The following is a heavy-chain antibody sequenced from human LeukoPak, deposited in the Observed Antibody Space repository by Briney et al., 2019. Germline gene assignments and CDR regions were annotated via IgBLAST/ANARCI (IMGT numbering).Heavy chain of an antibody. Sequence: SETLSLTCTVSGGSISSYYWSWIRQPAGKGLEWIGRIYTSGSTNYNPSLKSRVTISVDTSKNQFSLKLSSVTAADTAVYYCARGVRGVPAAKFDYWGQGTLVTVSS. D-gene: IGHD2-2*01. CDR2: IYTSGST. J-gene: IGHJ4*02. CDR3: ARGVRGVPAAKFDY. CDR1: GGSISSYY. V-gene: IGHV4-4*07.